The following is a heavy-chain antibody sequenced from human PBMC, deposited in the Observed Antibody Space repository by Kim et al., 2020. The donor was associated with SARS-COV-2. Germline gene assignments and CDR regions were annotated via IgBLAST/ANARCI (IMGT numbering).Heavy chain of an antibody. J-gene: IGHJ6*01. D-gene: IGHD5-12*01. V-gene: IGHV3-11*01. CDR2: IVSDGSAT. CDR1: GFAFNDYY. Sequence: GGSLRLSCAASGFAFNDYYMIWIRQAPGKGLEWVAHIVSDGSATFYADSVKGRFTISRDNALKSLYLQMNTLRADDTAVYYCARGHSGVDFFYSGVDV. CDR3: ARGHSGVDFFYSGVDV.